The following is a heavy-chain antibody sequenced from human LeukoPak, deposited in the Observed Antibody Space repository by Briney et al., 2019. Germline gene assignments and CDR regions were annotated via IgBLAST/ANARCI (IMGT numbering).Heavy chain of an antibody. J-gene: IGHJ3*02. CDR2: VYYSGST. Sequence: SETLSLTCTVSGGSISSYFWSWIRQPPGKGLEWIGYVYYSGSTNYNPSLKSRVTISVDTSKNQFSLKLSSVTAADTAVYYCARRLTPDAFDIWGQGTMVTVSS. CDR3: ARRLTPDAFDI. V-gene: IGHV4-59*08. D-gene: IGHD4-23*01. CDR1: GGSISSYF.